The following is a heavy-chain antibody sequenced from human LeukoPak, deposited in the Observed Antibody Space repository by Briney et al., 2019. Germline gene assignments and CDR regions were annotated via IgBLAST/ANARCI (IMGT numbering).Heavy chain of an antibody. V-gene: IGHV1-2*02. CDR1: GYTFTGYY. D-gene: IGHD3-9*01. Sequence: ASVKVSCKASGYTFTGYYMHWVRQAPGQGLEWMGWINPNSGGTNYAQKFQGRVTMTRDTSISTAYMELSRLRSDDTAVYYCARADYDILSGYYFYFDYWGQGTLVIVSS. J-gene: IGHJ4*02. CDR3: ARADYDILSGYYFYFDY. CDR2: INPNSGGT.